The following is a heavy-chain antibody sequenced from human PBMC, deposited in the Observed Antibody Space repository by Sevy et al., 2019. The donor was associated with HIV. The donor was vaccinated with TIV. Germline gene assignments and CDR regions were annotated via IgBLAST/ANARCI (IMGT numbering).Heavy chain of an antibody. Sequence: GGSLRLSCAASGINFNYAWMSWVRQAPGKGLEWVGRIKSKIDGGTTDYAAPVKGRFTISRDDSKNTLYLEMNSLKIEDTAVYLCTTDPALNKFYWGQGTLVTVSS. J-gene: IGHJ4*02. V-gene: IGHV3-15*01. CDR3: TTDPALNKFY. CDR2: IKSKIDGGTT. CDR1: GINFNYAW.